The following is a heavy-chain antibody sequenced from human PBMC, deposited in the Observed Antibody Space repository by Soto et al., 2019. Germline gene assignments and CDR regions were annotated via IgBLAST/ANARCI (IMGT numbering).Heavy chain of an antibody. CDR2: ISFSGDNT. V-gene: IGHV3-23*01. Sequence: GGSLRLSCAASGFTFSSYAMSWVRQAPGKGLEWVSAISFSGDNTNYADSVKGRFIISRDNSKNTLYLLMNRLRTEDIGIYYCAKIALVGSFGFELARDYWGQGILVTVSS. CDR1: GFTFSSYA. J-gene: IGHJ4*02. D-gene: IGHD2-8*02. CDR3: AKIALVGSFGFELARDY.